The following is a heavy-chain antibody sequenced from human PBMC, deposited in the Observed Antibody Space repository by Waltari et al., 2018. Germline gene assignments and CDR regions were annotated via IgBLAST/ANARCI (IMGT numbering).Heavy chain of an antibody. J-gene: IGHJ4*02. CDR3: ARALNIVVVIAKV. V-gene: IGHV3-7*01. D-gene: IGHD2-21*01. CDR2: IKQDGSEK. Sequence: EVQLVESGGGLVQPGGSLRLSCAASGFTFSSYWMSWVRQAPGKGLEWVANIKQDGSEKYYVDSVKGRFTISRDNAKNSLYLQMNSLRAEDTAVYYCARALNIVVVIAKVWGQGTLVTVSS. CDR1: GFTFSSYW.